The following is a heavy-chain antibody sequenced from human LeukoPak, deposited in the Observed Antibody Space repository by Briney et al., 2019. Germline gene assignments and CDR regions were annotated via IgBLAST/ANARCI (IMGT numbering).Heavy chain of an antibody. D-gene: IGHD6-13*01. J-gene: IGHJ4*02. V-gene: IGHV4-34*01. CDR2: INHSGST. Sequence: SETLSLTCAVYGGSFSGYYWSWIRQPPGKGLEWIGEINHSGSTNYNPSLKSRVTTSVDMSKNQFSLKLSSVTAADTAAYYCARAIWGIAASQVDYWGQGTLVTVSS. CDR3: ARAIWGIAASQVDY. CDR1: GGSFSGYY.